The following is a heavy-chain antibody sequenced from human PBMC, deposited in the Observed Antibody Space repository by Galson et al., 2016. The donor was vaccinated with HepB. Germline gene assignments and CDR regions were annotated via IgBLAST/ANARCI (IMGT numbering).Heavy chain of an antibody. CDR2: ISSYGSTI. J-gene: IGHJ4*02. CDR1: GFTFTTYE. D-gene: IGHD2/OR15-2a*01. CDR3: ARDGISSLDQ. Sequence: SLRLSCAASGFTFTTYEMTWVRQAPGKGLEWISYISSYGSTIYYADSVKGRFTISRDNSKNTLSLQMNSLRAGDTAIYYCARDGISSLDQWGQGILVTVSS. V-gene: IGHV3-48*03.